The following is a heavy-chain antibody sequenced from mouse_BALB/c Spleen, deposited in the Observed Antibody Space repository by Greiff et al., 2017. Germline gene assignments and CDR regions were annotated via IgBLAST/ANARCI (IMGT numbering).Heavy chain of an antibody. V-gene: IGHV10-1*02. J-gene: IGHJ4*01. CDR3: VRDYYRYDGAMDY. D-gene: IGHD2-14*01. CDR2: IRSKSNNYAT. CDR1: GFTFNTYA. Sequence: EVQLVESGGGLVQPKGSLKLSCAASGFTFNTYAMNWVRQAPGKGLEWVARIRSKSNNYATYYADSVKDRFTISRDDSQSMLYLQMNNLKTEDTAMYYCVRDYYRYDGAMDYWGQGTSVTVSS.